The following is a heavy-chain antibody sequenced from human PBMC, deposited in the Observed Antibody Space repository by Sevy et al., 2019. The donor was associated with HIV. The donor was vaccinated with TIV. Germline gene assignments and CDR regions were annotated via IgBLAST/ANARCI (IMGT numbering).Heavy chain of an antibody. Sequence: GGSLRLSCAASGFTFSNFAMGWVRQAPGKGLDWISVISGTGDYKYYADSVKGRFTISRDNSKNTLSLQMNSLRAVDTSIFYCAKRMGGGSGMAFRVDYWGQGTLVTVSS. V-gene: IGHV3-23*01. CDR2: ISGTGDYK. J-gene: IGHJ4*02. CDR1: GFTFSNFA. CDR3: AKRMGGGSGMAFRVDY. D-gene: IGHD5-18*01.